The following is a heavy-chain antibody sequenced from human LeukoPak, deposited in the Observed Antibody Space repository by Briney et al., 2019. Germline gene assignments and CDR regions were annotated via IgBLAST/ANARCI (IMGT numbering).Heavy chain of an antibody. CDR2: ITGSGGST. V-gene: IGHV3-23*01. J-gene: IGHJ5*02. CDR3: ARSTMTTSIDWFDP. Sequence: GGSLRLSCAASGLTFINYAMSWVRQAPGKGLEWVSSITGSGGSTYYADSVKGRLTISRDNSKNTLYLQMNSLRAEDTALYYCARSTMTTSIDWFDPWGQGTLVTVSS. CDR1: GLTFINYA. D-gene: IGHD4-17*01.